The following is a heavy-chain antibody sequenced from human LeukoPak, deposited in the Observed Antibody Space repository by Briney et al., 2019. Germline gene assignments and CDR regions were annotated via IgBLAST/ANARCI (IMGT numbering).Heavy chain of an antibody. CDR1: GFTVSSNY. Sequence: GGSLRLSCAASGFTVSSNYMSWVRQAPGKGLEWVSVIYSGGSTYYADSVKGRFTISRDNSKNTLYLQMNSLRAEDTAVYYCAREGRDYDILAGWYYFGYWGQGTLVTVSS. J-gene: IGHJ4*02. CDR3: AREGRDYDILAGWYYFGY. V-gene: IGHV3-66*01. CDR2: IYSGGST. D-gene: IGHD3-9*01.